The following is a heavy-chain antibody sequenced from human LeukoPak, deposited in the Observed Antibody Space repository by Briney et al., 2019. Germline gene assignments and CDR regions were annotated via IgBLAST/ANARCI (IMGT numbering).Heavy chain of an antibody. Sequence: PGGSLRLSCAASGFTVSRNYMSWVRQAPGKGLEWVSYISSSSSTVYYADSVKGRFTISRDNAKNSLYLQMNSLRAEDTAVYYCARLYCSGGSCYKGAGDYWGQGTLVTVSS. CDR2: ISSSSSTV. V-gene: IGHV3-48*01. D-gene: IGHD2-15*01. CDR3: ARLYCSGGSCYKGAGDY. CDR1: GFTVSRNY. J-gene: IGHJ4*02.